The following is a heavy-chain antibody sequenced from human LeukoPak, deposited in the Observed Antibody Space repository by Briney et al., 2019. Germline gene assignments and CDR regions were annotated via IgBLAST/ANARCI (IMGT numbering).Heavy chain of an antibody. Sequence: GGSLRLSCAASGFTFRNYAMHWVRQAPGKGLEWVAVISYDGSNKDYADSVKGRFTISRDNSKNTLYLQMNSLRAEDTAVYYCAKEPAWGRYYFDYWGQGTLVTVSS. CDR1: GFTFRNYA. J-gene: IGHJ4*02. D-gene: IGHD3-16*01. V-gene: IGHV3-30-3*01. CDR3: AKEPAWGRYYFDY. CDR2: ISYDGSNK.